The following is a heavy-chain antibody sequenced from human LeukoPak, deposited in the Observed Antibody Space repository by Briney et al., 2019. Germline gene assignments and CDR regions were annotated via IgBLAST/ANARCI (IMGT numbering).Heavy chain of an antibody. Sequence: GGSLRLSCVASGFTFGNSGMHWVRQAPGKGLEWVSSISSSSSYIYYADSVKGRFTISRDNAKNSLYLQMNSLRAEDTAVYYCARDGGVGATSYYYYYGMDVWGQGTTVTVSS. D-gene: IGHD1-26*01. V-gene: IGHV3-21*01. CDR2: ISSSSSYI. J-gene: IGHJ6*02. CDR1: GFTFGNSG. CDR3: ARDGGVGATSYYYYYGMDV.